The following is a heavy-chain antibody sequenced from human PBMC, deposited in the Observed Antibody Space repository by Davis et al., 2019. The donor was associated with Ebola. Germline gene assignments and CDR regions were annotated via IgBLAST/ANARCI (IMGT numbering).Heavy chain of an antibody. CDR2: MNPNSGDT. CDR3: ARDGGCGGDCGYYYGMDV. J-gene: IGHJ6*02. D-gene: IGHD2-21*01. Sequence: ASVKVSCKASGYTFTRHDINWVRQATGQGLEWMGWMNPNSGDTGYAQKFQGRVTITRNTSISTTYMELSSLRSEDTAVYYCARDGGCGGDCGYYYGMDVWGQGTTVTVSS. V-gene: IGHV1-8*03. CDR1: GYTFTRHD.